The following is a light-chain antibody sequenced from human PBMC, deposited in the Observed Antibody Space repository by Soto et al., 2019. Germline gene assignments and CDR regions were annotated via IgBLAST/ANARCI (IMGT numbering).Light chain of an antibody. CDR3: QQSGRSPLT. CDR2: DAS. V-gene: IGKV3-20*01. Sequence: EIVLRHNAGTLSLYRGERATLSCRASQSVSSSFLAWYQQKPGQAPRLLIYDASSRATGIPDRFSGSGSGTDFTLTISSLEPEDFAVYYCQQSGRSPLTFAQGTRLEIK. J-gene: IGKJ5*01. CDR1: QSVSSSF.